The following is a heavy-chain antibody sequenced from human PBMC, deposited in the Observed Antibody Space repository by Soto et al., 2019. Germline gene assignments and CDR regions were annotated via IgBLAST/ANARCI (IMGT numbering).Heavy chain of an antibody. V-gene: IGHV4-4*08. CDR1: SISSYY. CDR2: IYISGST. CDR3: GREKKSHFDY. J-gene: IGHJ4*02. Sequence: SISSYYWSWIRQPPGKGLEWIGGIYISGSTNYDPSLETRVTLSIDKSKNQVSLTLSSVTAADTAVYYCGREKKSHFDYWGQGTLVTDSS.